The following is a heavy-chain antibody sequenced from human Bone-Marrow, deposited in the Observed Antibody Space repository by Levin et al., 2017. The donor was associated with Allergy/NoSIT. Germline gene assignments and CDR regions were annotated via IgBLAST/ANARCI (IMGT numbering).Heavy chain of an antibody. CDR1: GFTFSTYW. CDR3: ARDRFYSDSGSNFSWFDP. D-gene: IGHD3-10*01. Sequence: GGSLRLSCAASGFTFSTYWMHWVRQAPGKGLVWVPRIQSKGKTNYADSVKGRFTISRDNAKNTLYLQMNSLTVEDTAVYYCARDRFYSDSGSNFSWFDPWGQGTLVTVSS. V-gene: IGHV3-74*01. J-gene: IGHJ5*02. CDR2: IQSKGKT.